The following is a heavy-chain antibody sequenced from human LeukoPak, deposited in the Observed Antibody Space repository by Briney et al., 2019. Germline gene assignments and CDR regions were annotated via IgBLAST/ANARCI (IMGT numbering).Heavy chain of an antibody. Sequence: GGSLRLSCAASGFTFSSYAMSWVRQAPGKGLEWVSAISGSGGSTYYADSVKGRFTISRDNSKNTLYLQMNSLRAEDTAVYYCAKDRGYSYGSPYYFDYWGQGTLVTVSS. CDR1: GFTFSSYA. D-gene: IGHD5-18*01. J-gene: IGHJ4*02. CDR2: ISGSGGST. V-gene: IGHV3-23*01. CDR3: AKDRGYSYGSPYYFDY.